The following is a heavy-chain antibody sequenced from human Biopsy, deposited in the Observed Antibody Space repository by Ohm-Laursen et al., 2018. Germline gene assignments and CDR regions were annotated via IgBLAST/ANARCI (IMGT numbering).Heavy chain of an antibody. J-gene: IGHJ5*02. CDR3: ARGTNCYGSGRNRHWFDP. Sequence: TLSLTCGVYGGSFSGYYCSWIRQPPGKGLEWIGEINDSGRTNYNPSLRSRVTFSVDTSKNQFSLKLSSVTAADTAVYYCARGTNCYGSGRNRHWFDPWGQGTQVTVSS. V-gene: IGHV4-34*01. D-gene: IGHD3-10*01. CDR2: INDSGRT. CDR1: GGSFSGYY.